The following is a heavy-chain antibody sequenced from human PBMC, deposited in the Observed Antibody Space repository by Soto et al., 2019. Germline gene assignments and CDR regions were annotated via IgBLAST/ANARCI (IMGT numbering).Heavy chain of an antibody. D-gene: IGHD3-16*02. Sequence: GGSLRLSCAASGFTFSSYGMHWVRQAPGKGLEWVAVIWYDGSNKYYADSVKGRFTISRDNSKNTLYLQMNSLRAEDTAVYYCARGLIVRLRHDAFDIWGQGTMVTVSS. J-gene: IGHJ3*02. V-gene: IGHV3-33*01. CDR1: GFTFSSYG. CDR3: ARGLIVRLRHDAFDI. CDR2: IWYDGSNK.